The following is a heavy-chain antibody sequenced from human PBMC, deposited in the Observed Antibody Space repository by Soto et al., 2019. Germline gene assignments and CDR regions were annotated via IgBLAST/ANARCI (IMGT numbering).Heavy chain of an antibody. D-gene: IGHD3-22*01. J-gene: IGHJ4*02. CDR3: AADHGSYDSSGYYGPAAAY. V-gene: IGHV1-58*01. CDR2: IVVGSGNT. Sequence: SVKVSCKASGFTFTSSAVQWVRQARGQRLEWIGWIVVGSGNTNYAQKFQERVTITRDMSTSTAYMELSSLRSEDTAVYYCAADHGSYDSSGYYGPAAAYWGQGTLVTVSS. CDR1: GFTFTSSA.